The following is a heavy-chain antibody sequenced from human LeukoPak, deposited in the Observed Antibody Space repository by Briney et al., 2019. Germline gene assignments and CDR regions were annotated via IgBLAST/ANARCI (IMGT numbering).Heavy chain of an antibody. CDR3: ARDTITYGTPGDY. Sequence: ASVKVSCKTSGYTFTYYAVSWVRQAPGQGLEWMGWISGYNGNTTYAQEFQGRVTMTTDTSTSTAYMELRSLRSDDTAVYFCARDTITYGTPGDYWGQGTLVTVSS. J-gene: IGHJ4*02. D-gene: IGHD1-1*01. CDR1: GYTFTYYA. V-gene: IGHV1-18*01. CDR2: ISGYNGNT.